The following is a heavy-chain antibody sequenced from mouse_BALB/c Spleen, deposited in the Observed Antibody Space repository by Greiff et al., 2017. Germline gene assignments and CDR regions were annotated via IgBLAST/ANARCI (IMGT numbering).Heavy chain of an antibody. J-gene: IGHJ4*01. D-gene: IGHD1-1*01. CDR3: ARDYYGSSYYYAMDY. CDR2: INSNGGST. CDR1: GFTFSSYG. Sequence: EVHLVESGGGLVQPGGSLKLSCAASGFTFSSYGMSWVRQTPDKRLELVATINSNGGSTYYPDSVKGRFTISRDNAKNTLYLQMSSLKSEDTAMYYCARDYYGSSYYYAMDYWGQGTSVTVSS. V-gene: IGHV5-6-3*01.